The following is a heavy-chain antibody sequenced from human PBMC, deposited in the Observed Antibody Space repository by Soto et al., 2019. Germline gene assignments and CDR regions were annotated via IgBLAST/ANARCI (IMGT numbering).Heavy chain of an antibody. V-gene: IGHV4-31*03. J-gene: IGHJ4*02. Sequence: KSSETLSLTCTVSGGSIRSGSHYWSWIRQHPGKGLEWIGYIYYSGSTYYNPSLKSRITISISTSKNQFSLKLTSVTAADTAVYYCAREGGAGIDYCGQGTLVTVSS. CDR2: IYYSGST. CDR3: AREGGAGIDY. CDR1: GGSIRSGSHY. D-gene: IGHD1-26*01.